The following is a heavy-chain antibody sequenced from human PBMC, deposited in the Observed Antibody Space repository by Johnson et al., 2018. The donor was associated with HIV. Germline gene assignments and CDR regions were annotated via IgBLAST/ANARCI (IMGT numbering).Heavy chain of an antibody. V-gene: IGHV3-20*04. CDR1: GFTFDDYG. CDR2: LNWNGGSP. D-gene: IGHD3-10*01. Sequence: VQLVESGGGVVRPGGSLRLSCAASGFTFDDYGMSWVRQAPGKGLEWVSGLNWNGGSPGYADSVKGRFTISRDNAKNSLYLQMNSLRAEDTALYYCARDLYYGSGSSVAFDIWGQGTMVTVSS. J-gene: IGHJ3*02. CDR3: ARDLYYGSGSSVAFDI.